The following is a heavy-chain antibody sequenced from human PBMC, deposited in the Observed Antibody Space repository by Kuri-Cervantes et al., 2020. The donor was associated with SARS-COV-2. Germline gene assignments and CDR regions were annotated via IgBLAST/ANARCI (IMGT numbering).Heavy chain of an antibody. CDR3: ARDLVGATGRWFDP. CDR1: GYSISSGYY. D-gene: IGHD1-26*01. CDR2: IYHSGST. Sequence: ESLKISCAVSGYSISSGYYWGWIRQPPGKGLEWIGYIYHSGSTYYNPSLKSRVTISVDRSKNQFSLKLSSVTAADTAVYYCARDLVGATGRWFDPWGQGTLVTVSS. V-gene: IGHV4-38-2*02. J-gene: IGHJ5*02.